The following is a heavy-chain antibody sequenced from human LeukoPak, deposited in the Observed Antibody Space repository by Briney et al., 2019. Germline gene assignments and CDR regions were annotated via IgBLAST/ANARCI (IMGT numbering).Heavy chain of an antibody. D-gene: IGHD3-22*01. Sequence: GGSLRLSCSASGFTFSSYTMHWVRQAPGKELEYVSAISSNGGSTYYADSVKGRFTISRDNSKNTLYLQMSSLRAEDTAVYYCVKADYYDTSNYYYRYFQYWGQGTLVTVSS. CDR2: ISSNGGST. CDR3: VKADYYDTSNYYYRYFQY. V-gene: IGHV3-64D*09. CDR1: GFTFSSYT. J-gene: IGHJ1*01.